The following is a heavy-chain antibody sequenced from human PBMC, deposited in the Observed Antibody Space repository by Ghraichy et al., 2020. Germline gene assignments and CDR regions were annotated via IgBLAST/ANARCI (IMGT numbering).Heavy chain of an antibody. CDR1: GVTFTNYA. D-gene: IGHD6-19*01. J-gene: IGHJ4*02. Sequence: GGSLRLSCVASGVTFTNYAMHWVRQPLGKGLEWVAFIREDGNDKYYSDSVKGRFTISRDNSNNTLYLQLNSLRSEDTALYYCAKGQWLIPVDWGQGTLVTVSS. V-gene: IGHV3-30*02. CDR3: AKGQWLIPVD. CDR2: IREDGNDK.